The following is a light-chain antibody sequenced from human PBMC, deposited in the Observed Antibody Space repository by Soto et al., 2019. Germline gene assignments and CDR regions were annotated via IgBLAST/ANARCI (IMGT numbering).Light chain of an antibody. CDR1: QSVSSSY. CDR2: GAS. V-gene: IGKV3-20*01. Sequence: EIVLTQSPGTLSLSPGERATLSCRASQSVSSSYLAWYQQIPGQAPRLLIYGASRRTTAIPDRFSGSVSGTDFTLTISRLETEDFAVYYCQQYGSSVTFGGGTKVEIK. J-gene: IGKJ4*01. CDR3: QQYGSSVT.